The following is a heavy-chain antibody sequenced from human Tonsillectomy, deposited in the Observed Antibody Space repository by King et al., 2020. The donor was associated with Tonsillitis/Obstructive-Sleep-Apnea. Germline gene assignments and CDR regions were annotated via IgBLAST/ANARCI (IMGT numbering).Heavy chain of an antibody. CDR2: ISGSGGST. CDR3: AKDGVDLHYYFDY. Sequence: DVQLVESGGGLVQPGGSLRLSCAGSGFTFSSYAMSWVRQAPGKGLEWVSAISGSGGSTYYADSVKGRFTISRDNSKNTLYLQMYSLRAEDTAVYYCAKDGVDLHYYFDYWGQGTLVTVSS. J-gene: IGHJ4*02. D-gene: IGHD3-16*01. V-gene: IGHV3-23*04. CDR1: GFTFSSYA.